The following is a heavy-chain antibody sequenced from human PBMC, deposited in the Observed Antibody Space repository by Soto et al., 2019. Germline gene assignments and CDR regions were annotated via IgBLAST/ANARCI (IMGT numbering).Heavy chain of an antibody. CDR1: GGSVSSGGYS. V-gene: IGHV4-61*08. J-gene: IGHJ5*01. CDR3: ATMWKTGMAVGS. Sequence: QVQLQESGPGLVKPSETLSLTCTVSGGSVSSGGYSWSWFRQPPGKGLEWIGYIYYSGSTNYNPTIKSRVTISGDTAKNQFSLKLSSVTAADTAVYYCATMWKTGMAVGSWGQGTLVAVAA. D-gene: IGHD5-18*01. CDR2: IYYSGST.